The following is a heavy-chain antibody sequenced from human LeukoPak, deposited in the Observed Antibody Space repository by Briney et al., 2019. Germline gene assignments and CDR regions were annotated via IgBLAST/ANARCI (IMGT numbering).Heavy chain of an antibody. D-gene: IGHD6-19*01. CDR2: INHSGST. CDR1: GGSFSGYC. Sequence: PSETLSLTCAVYGGSFSGYCWSWIRQPPGKGLEWIGEINHSGSTNYNPSLKSRVTISVDTSKNQFSLKLSSVTAADTAVYYCARGRYSSGWSRWLDPWGQGTLVTVSS. V-gene: IGHV4-34*01. J-gene: IGHJ5*02. CDR3: ARGRYSSGWSRWLDP.